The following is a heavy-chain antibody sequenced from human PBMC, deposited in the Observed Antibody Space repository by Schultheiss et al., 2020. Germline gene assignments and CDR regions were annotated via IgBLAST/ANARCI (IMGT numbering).Heavy chain of an antibody. J-gene: IGHJ6*02. CDR2: ISRSGDII. Sequence: ESLKISCAASGFTFSSYAMSWVRQAPGKGLEWVSYISRSGDIIYYADSVKGRFTISRDDSKNTVYLQMNSLRAEDTAVYYCARVGGEAGYYYYGMDVWGQGTTVTVSS. V-gene: IGHV3-23*01. CDR3: ARVGGEAGYYYYGMDV. CDR1: GFTFSSYA. D-gene: IGHD3-16*01.